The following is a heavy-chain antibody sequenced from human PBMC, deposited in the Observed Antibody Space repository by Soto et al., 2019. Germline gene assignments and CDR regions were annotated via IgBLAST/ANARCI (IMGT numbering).Heavy chain of an antibody. CDR2: IIPICGTA. V-gene: IGHV1-69*01. CDR1: GGTFSSYA. Sequence: QVQLVQSGAEVKKPGSSVKVSCKASGGTFSSYAISWVRQAPGQGLEWMGGIIPICGTANYAQKFQGRVTITADEATSPAYMELSSLRSEDTAVYYCAREGASGSHIGYWGQGTLVTVSS. D-gene: IGHD3-22*01. J-gene: IGHJ4*02. CDR3: AREGASGSHIGY.